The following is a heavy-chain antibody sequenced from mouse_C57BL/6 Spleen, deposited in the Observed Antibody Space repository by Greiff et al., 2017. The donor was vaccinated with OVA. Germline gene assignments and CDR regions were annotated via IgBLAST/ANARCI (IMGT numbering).Heavy chain of an antibody. D-gene: IGHD2-12*01. CDR2: ISSGSSTI. Sequence: EVKLVESGGGLVKPGGSLKLSCAASGFTFSDYGMHWVRQAPEKGLEWVAYISSGSSTIYYADTVKGRFTISRDNAKNTLFLQMTSLRSEDTAMYYCARNDRDYYAMDYWGQGTSVTVSS. J-gene: IGHJ4*01. V-gene: IGHV5-17*01. CDR1: GFTFSDYG. CDR3: ARNDRDYYAMDY.